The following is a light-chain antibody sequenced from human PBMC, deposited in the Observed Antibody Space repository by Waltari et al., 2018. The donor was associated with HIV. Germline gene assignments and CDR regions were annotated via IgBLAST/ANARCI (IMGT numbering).Light chain of an antibody. CDR2: EVN. Sequence: QSALTQPASVSGSPEQSITMSCTGASGDVGTYNLVSWYQQPPGKAPKLMIYEVNTRPSGVSNRSSGSKSCNTASLTISGLQAEDEAHYFCCSFTGDSTWVFGGGTKLTFL. J-gene: IGLJ3*02. CDR3: CSFTGDSTWV. CDR1: SGDVGTYNL. V-gene: IGLV2-23*02.